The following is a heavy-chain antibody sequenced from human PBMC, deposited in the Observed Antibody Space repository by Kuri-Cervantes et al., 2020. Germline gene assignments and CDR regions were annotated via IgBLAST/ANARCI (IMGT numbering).Heavy chain of an antibody. CDR2: IKQDGVEK. Sequence: GESLKISCEASGFSFVTYWMTWVRQAPGKGLEWVANIKQDGVEKYYVDSVKGRFTISRDNARNSLFLQMNSLRADDTAVYYCAKGSGWGIPGYYYYMDVWGKGTTVTVSS. CDR3: AKGSGWGIPGYYYYMDV. J-gene: IGHJ6*03. CDR1: GFSFVTYW. V-gene: IGHV3-7*03. D-gene: IGHD6-19*01.